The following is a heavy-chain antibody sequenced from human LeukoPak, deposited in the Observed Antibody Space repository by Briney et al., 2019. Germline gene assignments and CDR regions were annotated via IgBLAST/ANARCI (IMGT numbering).Heavy chain of an antibody. D-gene: IGHD3-16*01. CDR3: ARRGGFLGWFDP. CDR2: IKQDGSEK. Sequence: GGSLRLSCAASRFTFSSYWMSWVRQAPGKGLEWVANIKQDGSEKYYVDSVKGRFTISRDNAKNSLYLQMNSLRAEDTAVYYCARRGGFLGWFDPWGQGTLVTVSS. J-gene: IGHJ5*02. CDR1: RFTFSSYW. V-gene: IGHV3-7*01.